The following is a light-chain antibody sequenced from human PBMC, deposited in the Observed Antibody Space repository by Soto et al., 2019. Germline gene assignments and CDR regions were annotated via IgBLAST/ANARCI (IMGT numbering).Light chain of an antibody. Sequence: AIQMTQSPSSLSASVGDRVTITCRASQAISDDVGWYQQTPGKAPKLLISGASRLQSGVPSRFRGSGSGAAFTHTTTNLQLEYSLTYYCLQNHNFQRTFSQGTKVEI. CDR3: LQNHNFQRT. CDR2: GAS. CDR1: QAISDD. V-gene: IGKV1-6*01. J-gene: IGKJ1*01.